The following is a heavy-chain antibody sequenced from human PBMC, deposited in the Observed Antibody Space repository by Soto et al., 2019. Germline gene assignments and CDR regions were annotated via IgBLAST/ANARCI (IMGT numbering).Heavy chain of an antibody. CDR3: ARDMLEMATPEDFQH. Sequence: ASVKVSCKASGGTFSSYAISWVRQAPGQGLEWMGGIIPIFGTANYAQKFQGRVTITADESTSTAYMELSSLRSEDTAVYYCARDMLEMATPEDFQHWGQGTLVTVSS. J-gene: IGHJ1*01. CDR2: IIPIFGTA. D-gene: IGHD5-12*01. V-gene: IGHV1-69*13. CDR1: GGTFSSYA.